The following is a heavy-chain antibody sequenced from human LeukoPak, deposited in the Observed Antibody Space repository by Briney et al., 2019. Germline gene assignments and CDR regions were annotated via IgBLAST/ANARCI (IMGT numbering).Heavy chain of an antibody. J-gene: IGHJ4*02. Sequence: RRASVKVSCKASGYTFTSYYMHWVRQAPGQGLEWMGGIIPIFGTANYAQKFQGRVTITADESTSTAYMELSSLRSEDAAVYYCARLSTVTPADYWGQGTLVTVSS. CDR2: IIPIFGTA. V-gene: IGHV1-69*13. D-gene: IGHD4-17*01. CDR3: ARLSTVTPADY. CDR1: GYTFTSYY.